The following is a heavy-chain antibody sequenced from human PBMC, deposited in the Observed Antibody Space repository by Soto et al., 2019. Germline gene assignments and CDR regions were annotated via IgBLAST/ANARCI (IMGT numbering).Heavy chain of an antibody. V-gene: IGHV1-46*01. Sequence: GASVKVSCKASGYTFTSYYMHWVRQAPGQGLEWMGIINPSGGSTSYAQKFQGRVTMTRDTSTSTVYMELSSLRSEDTAVYYCARRAPYYDSSGYSIDYWGQGTLVTVSS. CDR1: GYTFTSYY. J-gene: IGHJ4*02. CDR3: ARRAPYYDSSGYSIDY. CDR2: INPSGGST. D-gene: IGHD3-22*01.